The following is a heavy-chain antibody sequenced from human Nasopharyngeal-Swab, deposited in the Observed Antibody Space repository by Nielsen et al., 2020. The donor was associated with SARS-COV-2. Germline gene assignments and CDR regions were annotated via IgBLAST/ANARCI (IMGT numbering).Heavy chain of an antibody. J-gene: IGHJ4*02. CDR3: ARESPHDYVWGSYRYTLSFDY. CDR2: INPNSGGT. Sequence: WVRQAPGQGLEWMGRINPNSGGTNYAQKFQGRVTTTRDTSISTAYMELSRLRSDDTAVYYCARESPHDYVWGSYRYTLSFDYWGQGTLVTVSS. V-gene: IGHV1-2*06. D-gene: IGHD3-16*02.